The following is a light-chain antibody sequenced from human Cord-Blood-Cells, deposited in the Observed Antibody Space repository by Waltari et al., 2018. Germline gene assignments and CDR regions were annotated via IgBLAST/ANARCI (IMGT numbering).Light chain of an antibody. CDR3: MQALQTPYT. V-gene: IGKV2-28*01. Sequence: IVMTLSPLSLPVTPGEPASTSCRSSQSLLHSNGYNYLDWYLQKPGQSPQLLIYLGSNRASGVPDRFSGSGSGTDFTLKISRVEAEDVGVYYCMQALQTPYTFGQGTKLEIK. CDR2: LGS. CDR1: QSLLHSNGYNY. J-gene: IGKJ2*01.